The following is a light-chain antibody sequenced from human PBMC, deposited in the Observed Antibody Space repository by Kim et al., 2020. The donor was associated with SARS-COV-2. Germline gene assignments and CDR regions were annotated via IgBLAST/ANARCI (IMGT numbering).Light chain of an antibody. Sequence: SASVGDTVTVTCRASQSISNWLAWYQQKPGKAPKLLIYTASTLESGVPSRFSGSRSGTGFTLTISSLQPDDSATYFCQQYNIYPYTFGQGTKLEIK. CDR3: QQYNIYPYT. CDR1: QSISNW. V-gene: IGKV1-5*03. J-gene: IGKJ2*01. CDR2: TAS.